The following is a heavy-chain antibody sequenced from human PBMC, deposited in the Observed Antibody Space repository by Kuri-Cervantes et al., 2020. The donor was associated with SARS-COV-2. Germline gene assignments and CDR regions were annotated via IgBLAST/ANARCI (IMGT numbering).Heavy chain of an antibody. V-gene: IGHV3-38-3*01. CDR2: ISGGST. D-gene: IGHD7-27*01. CDR3: ARDLRLGKSLDY. J-gene: IGHJ4*02. Sequence: GESLKISCAASGSTVSSNEMSWVRQAPGKGLEWVSSISGGSTYYADSRKGRFTISRDNAKNSLYLQMSSLRAEDTAVYYCARDLRLGKSLDYWGQGTLVTVSS. CDR1: GSTVSSNE.